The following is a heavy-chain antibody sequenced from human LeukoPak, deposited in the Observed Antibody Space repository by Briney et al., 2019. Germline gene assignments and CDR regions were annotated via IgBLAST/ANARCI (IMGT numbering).Heavy chain of an antibody. Sequence: GGSLRLSCAASGFTFSSYSMNWVRQAPGKGLEWVSSISSSNSFIYYADSVKGRFTTSRDNAKHSLYLQMNSLRAEDTAVYYCARGDGWELQSGIDYWGQGTLVTVSS. CDR3: ARGDGWELQSGIDY. D-gene: IGHD1-26*01. CDR1: GFTFSSYS. CDR2: ISSSNSFI. J-gene: IGHJ4*02. V-gene: IGHV3-21*01.